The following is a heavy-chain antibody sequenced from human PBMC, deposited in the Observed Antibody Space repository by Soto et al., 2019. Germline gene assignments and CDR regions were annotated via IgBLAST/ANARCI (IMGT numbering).Heavy chain of an antibody. CDR3: ARDTIFGVVIDFDY. V-gene: IGHV1-18*01. CDR2: ISAYNGNT. J-gene: IGHJ4*02. Sequence: SVKVSCKASGYTFTRYGISWVRQAPGQGLEWMGWISAYNGNTNYAQKLQGRVTMTTDTSTSTAYMELRSLRSDDTAVYYCARDTIFGVVIDFDYWGQGTLVTVSS. CDR1: GYTFTRYG. D-gene: IGHD3-3*01.